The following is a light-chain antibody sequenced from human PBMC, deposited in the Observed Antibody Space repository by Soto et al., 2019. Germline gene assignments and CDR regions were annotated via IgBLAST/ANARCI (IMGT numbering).Light chain of an antibody. CDR3: GAWDESLNGYV. CDR2: GKN. J-gene: IGLJ1*01. V-gene: IGLV1-40*01. Sequence: QSVLTQPPSVSEAPGQRVTISCTGSSSNIGGGYDVHWFQQLPGTAPKLLFYGKNNRPSGVPDRFSGSTSGTSASLAITGLQTEDEADYYCGAWDESLNGYVFGTGTKLTVL. CDR1: SSNIGGGYD.